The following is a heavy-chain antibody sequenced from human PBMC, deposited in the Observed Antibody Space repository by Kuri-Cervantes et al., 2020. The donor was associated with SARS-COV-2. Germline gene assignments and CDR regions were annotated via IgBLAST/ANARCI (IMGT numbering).Heavy chain of an antibody. Sequence: GESLKISCAASGFTFSSYAMSWVRQAPGKGLVWVSRINSDGSSTSYADSVKGRFTISRDNAKNTLYLQMNSLRAEDTAVYYCARPESFGIVVVPAAIPVSFTDWYFDLWGRGTLVTVSS. CDR1: GFTFSSYA. CDR3: ARPESFGIVVVPAAIPVSFTDWYFDL. V-gene: IGHV3-74*01. D-gene: IGHD2-2*02. CDR2: INSDGSST. J-gene: IGHJ2*01.